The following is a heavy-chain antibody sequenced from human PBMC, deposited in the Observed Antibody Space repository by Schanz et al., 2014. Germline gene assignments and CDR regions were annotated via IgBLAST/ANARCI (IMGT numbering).Heavy chain of an antibody. Sequence: EVQLVESGGGLVQPGGSLRLSCSASGFTFSIYSMNWVRQAPGKGLEWVSYISRDGTTSYYADSVKGRFTISRDNAKNSLYLEMTSLRGEDTAVYYCARENLNWEAFDIWGQGTVVTVSS. V-gene: IGHV3-48*04. CDR3: ARENLNWEAFDI. CDR1: GFTFSIYS. CDR2: ISRDGTTS. D-gene: IGHD7-27*01. J-gene: IGHJ3*02.